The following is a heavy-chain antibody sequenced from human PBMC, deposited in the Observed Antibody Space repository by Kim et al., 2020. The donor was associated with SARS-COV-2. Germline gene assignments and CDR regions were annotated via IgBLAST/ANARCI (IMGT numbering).Heavy chain of an antibody. Sequence: SVKVSCKASGGTFSSYAISWVRQAPGQGLEWMGRIIPILGIAKYAQKFQGRVTITADKSTSTAYMELSSLRSEDTAVYYCASQITMVRGVITNYGMDVWGQGTTVTVSS. CDR2: IIPILGIA. CDR1: GGTFSSYA. V-gene: IGHV1-69*04. D-gene: IGHD3-10*01. J-gene: IGHJ6*02. CDR3: ASQITMVRGVITNYGMDV.